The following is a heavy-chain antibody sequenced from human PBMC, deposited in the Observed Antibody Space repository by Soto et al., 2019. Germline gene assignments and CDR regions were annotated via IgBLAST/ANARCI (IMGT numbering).Heavy chain of an antibody. Sequence: SETLSLTCTVSGGSITSGGYYWSWIRQHPGKGLEWIGYIYYSGFTYYSPSLKSRVTISVDTSKNQFSLKLSSVTAADTAVYYCASGYSSGWYATSLYYYYYGMDVWGQGTTVTVSS. V-gene: IGHV4-31*03. J-gene: IGHJ6*02. CDR1: GGSITSGGYY. D-gene: IGHD6-19*01. CDR3: ASGYSSGWYATSLYYYYYGMDV. CDR2: IYYSGFT.